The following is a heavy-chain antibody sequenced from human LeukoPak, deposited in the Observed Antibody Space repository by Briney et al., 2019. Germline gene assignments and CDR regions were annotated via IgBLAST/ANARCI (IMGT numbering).Heavy chain of an antibody. V-gene: IGHV4-59*08. J-gene: IGHJ4*02. D-gene: IGHD1-14*01. CDR2: IYYSGST. CDR1: GGSINSYY. CDR3: ARHGSTYAHRN. Sequence: PSETLSLTCTVSGGSINSYYWSWIRQPPRKGLEWIGYIYYSGSTNYNPSLKSRVTISVDTSKNQFSLKLSSVTAADTAVYYCARHGSTYAHRNWGQGTLVTVSS.